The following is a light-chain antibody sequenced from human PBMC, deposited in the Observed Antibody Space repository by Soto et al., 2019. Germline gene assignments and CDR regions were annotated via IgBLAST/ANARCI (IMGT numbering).Light chain of an antibody. V-gene: IGKV3-11*01. CDR1: QSVSSY. J-gene: IGKJ1*01. Sequence: EILLTQSPSTLSLSPGERATLSCRASQSVSSYLAWYQQKPGQAPRLLIYDASNRATGIPARFSGSGSGTDFTLTISSLAPEDFEVYYCQQRSNWPPTFGQGTKVDIK. CDR3: QQRSNWPPT. CDR2: DAS.